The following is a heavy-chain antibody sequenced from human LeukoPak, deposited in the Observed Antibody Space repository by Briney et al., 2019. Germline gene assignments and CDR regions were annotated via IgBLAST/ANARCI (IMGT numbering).Heavy chain of an antibody. D-gene: IGHD6-13*01. J-gene: IGHJ4*02. CDR1: GFTLSSHA. Sequence: GGSLRLSCAASGFTLSSHAMSWVRQAPGKGLEWISSFSESSGSAHYADSVKGRFTISRDISKNTLYLQMNSLRAEDTAVYYCARDPSRSWWGYFDYWGQGALVTVSS. CDR2: FSESSGSA. CDR3: ARDPSRSWWGYFDY. V-gene: IGHV3-23*01.